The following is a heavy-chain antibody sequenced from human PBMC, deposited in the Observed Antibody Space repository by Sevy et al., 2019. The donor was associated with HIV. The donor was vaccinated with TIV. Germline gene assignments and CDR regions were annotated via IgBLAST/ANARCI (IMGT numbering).Heavy chain of an antibody. J-gene: IGHJ4*02. D-gene: IGHD3-10*01. Sequence: GGSLRLSCAASGFTFSSYAMHWVRQAPGKGLEWVAVISYDGSNKYYADSVKGRFTISRDNSKSTLYLQMNSLRAEDTAVYYCARAYYYGSGSYPKGDYWGQGTLVTVSS. V-gene: IGHV3-30-3*01. CDR2: ISYDGSNK. CDR1: GFTFSSYA. CDR3: ARAYYYGSGSYPKGDY.